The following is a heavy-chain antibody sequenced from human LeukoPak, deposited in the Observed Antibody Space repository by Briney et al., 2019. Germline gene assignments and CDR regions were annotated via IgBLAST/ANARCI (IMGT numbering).Heavy chain of an antibody. J-gene: IGHJ4*02. CDR1: GFTFSDYY. Sequence: GGSLRLSCAASGFTFSDYYMNWIRQAPGKGLEWVSYISSSGSTIYYADSVKGRFTISRDNAKNSLYLQMNSLRAEDTAVYYCAGVQPHYYDSSGFPPDYWGQGTLVTVSS. V-gene: IGHV3-11*01. D-gene: IGHD3-22*01. CDR3: AGVQPHYYDSSGFPPDY. CDR2: ISSSGSTI.